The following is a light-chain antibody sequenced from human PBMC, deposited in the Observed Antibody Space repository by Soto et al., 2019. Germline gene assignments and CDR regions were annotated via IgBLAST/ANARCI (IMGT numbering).Light chain of an antibody. Sequence: QSALTQPASVSGSPGQSITISCTGTSNDDGGYNLVSWYQQHPGKAPKLIIYEVTKRPSGVSNRFSGSKSGNTASLTISGLQAEYEADYSCFSXAGNSGVFGTGTKVTVL. CDR2: EVT. CDR1: SNDDGGYNL. CDR3: FSXAGNSGV. J-gene: IGLJ1*01. V-gene: IGLV2-23*02.